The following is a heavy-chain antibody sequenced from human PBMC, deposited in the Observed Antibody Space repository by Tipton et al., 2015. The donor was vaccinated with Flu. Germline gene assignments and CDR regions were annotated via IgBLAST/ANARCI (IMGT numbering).Heavy chain of an antibody. CDR1: GGSISTYY. CDR3: ARAPYSDYDTSGSSFDY. D-gene: IGHD3-22*01. J-gene: IGHJ4*02. CDR2: INYNGGT. Sequence: TLSLTCTVSGGSISTYYWSWIRQPPGKGLEWIGFINYNGGTDYNPSLKSRVTISVDTSKTQFSLRLSSVTAADTAVYYCARAPYSDYDTSGSSFDYWGQGTLVTVPS. V-gene: IGHV4-59*01.